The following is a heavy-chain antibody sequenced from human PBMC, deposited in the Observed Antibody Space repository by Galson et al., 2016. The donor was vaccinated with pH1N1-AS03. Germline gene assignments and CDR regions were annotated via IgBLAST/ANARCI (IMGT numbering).Heavy chain of an antibody. D-gene: IGHD2-8*02. CDR2: IYNSGST. Sequence: SETLSLTCSVAGVSIRGYYWNWIRQTPGGGLEWIGYIYNSGSTDFNPSLKSRVTMSMDTSKNQFTLKLSSVSAADPAVYYCGRGAPGDFGYWGQGTRDTVSS. CDR3: GRGAPGDFGY. V-gene: IGHV4-59*01. J-gene: IGHJ4*02. CDR1: GVSIRGYY.